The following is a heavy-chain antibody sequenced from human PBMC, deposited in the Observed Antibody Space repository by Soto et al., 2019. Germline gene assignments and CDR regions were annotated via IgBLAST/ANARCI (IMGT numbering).Heavy chain of an antibody. CDR3: ARGRTIIWHDIDD. V-gene: IGHV4-34*01. D-gene: IGHD5-12*01. J-gene: IGHJ4*02. CDR2: INHSGST. Sequence: ESLSLSGAVDGGCLSGYYGSWIRQPPGKGLEWIGEINHSGSTNYNPSLKSRVTISVDPSKNQFSLKLSSVTAADTAVYYWARGRTIIWHDIDDGGQATLGTVSS. CDR1: GGCLSGYY.